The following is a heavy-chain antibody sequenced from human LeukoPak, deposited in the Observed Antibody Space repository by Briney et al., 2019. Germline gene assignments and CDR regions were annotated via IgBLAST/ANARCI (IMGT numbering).Heavy chain of an antibody. CDR1: GFTVSRNY. Sequence: GGSLGLSCAACGFTVSRNYLRWVPQARGTGREGVWVIYSGGSTYYADCVQGRFTISRDNSKNTQYLQMNSLRAEDTAVYYCARDPHMSKGGLGELWNWGQGTLVTVSS. V-gene: IGHV3-53*01. CDR3: ARDPHMSKGGLGELWN. CDR2: IYSGGST. D-gene: IGHD3-10*01. J-gene: IGHJ4*02.